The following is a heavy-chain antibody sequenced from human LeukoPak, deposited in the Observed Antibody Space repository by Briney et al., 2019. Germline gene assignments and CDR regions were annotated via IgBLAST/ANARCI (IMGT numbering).Heavy chain of an antibody. Sequence: TGGSLRLSCAASGFTFSSYAMHWVRQAPGKGLEYVSAISSNGGSTYYANSVKGRFTISRDNSKNTLYLQMGSLRAEDMAVYYCARSREGYSYGYDGYYYYYMDVWGKGTTVTISS. V-gene: IGHV3-64*01. CDR2: ISSNGGST. J-gene: IGHJ6*03. D-gene: IGHD5-18*01. CDR1: GFTFSSYA. CDR3: ARSREGYSYGYDGYYYYYMDV.